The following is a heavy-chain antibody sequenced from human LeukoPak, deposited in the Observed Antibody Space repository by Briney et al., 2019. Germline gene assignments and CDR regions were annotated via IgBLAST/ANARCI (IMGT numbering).Heavy chain of an antibody. V-gene: IGHV1-2*02. CDR1: GYTFTGYY. CDR3: ARDRDHDILTGYYSY. D-gene: IGHD3-9*01. Sequence: ASVKVSCKASGYTFTGYYVHWVRQAPGQGLAWMGWINPNSGGKNYAQKFQGRVTMARDTSISTAYMKLSRLRSDDTAVYYCARDRDHDILTGYYSYWGQGTLVTVSS. CDR2: INPNSGGK. J-gene: IGHJ4*02.